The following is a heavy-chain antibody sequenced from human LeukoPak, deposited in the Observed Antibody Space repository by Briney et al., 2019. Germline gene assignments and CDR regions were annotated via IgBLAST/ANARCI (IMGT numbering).Heavy chain of an antibody. Sequence: ASETLSLTCAVYGGSFSGYYWSWIRQPPGKGLEWIGEINHSGSTNYNPSLKSRVTISVDTSKNQFSLKLSSVTAADTAVYYCARHAYYYDSSGYYGNWFDPWGQGTLVTVSS. CDR3: ARHAYYYDSSGYYGNWFDP. J-gene: IGHJ5*02. CDR2: INHSGST. CDR1: GGSFSGYY. V-gene: IGHV4-34*01. D-gene: IGHD3-22*01.